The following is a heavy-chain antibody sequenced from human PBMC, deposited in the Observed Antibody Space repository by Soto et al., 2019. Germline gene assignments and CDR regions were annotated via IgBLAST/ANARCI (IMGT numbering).Heavy chain of an antibody. D-gene: IGHD3-10*01. J-gene: IGHJ4*02. V-gene: IGHV1-69*02. CDR2: IIPILGIA. CDR1: GGTFSSYT. CDR3: ARGYYGSGSYPPGNYFDY. Sequence: QVQLVQSGAEVKKPGSSVKVSCKASGGTFSSYTISWVRQAPGQGLEWMGRIIPILGIANYAQKFQGRVTITADKSTSTAYMELSSLRSEDTAVYYCARGYYGSGSYPPGNYFDYWGQGTLVTVSS.